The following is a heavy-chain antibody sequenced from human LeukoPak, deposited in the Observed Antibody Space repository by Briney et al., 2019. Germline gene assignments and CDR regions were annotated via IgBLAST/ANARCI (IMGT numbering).Heavy chain of an antibody. D-gene: IGHD3-16*02. V-gene: IGHV4-59*01. CDR1: GGSISSYY. J-gene: IGHJ4*02. CDR3: ARVVWGSYRYAN. Sequence: SETLSLTCTVSGGSISSYYWSWIRQPPGKGLEWLGYIYYSGSTNYNPSLNSRVTISVDTSKNQFSLKLSSVTAADTAVYYCARVVWGSYRYANWGQGTLVTVSS. CDR2: IYYSGST.